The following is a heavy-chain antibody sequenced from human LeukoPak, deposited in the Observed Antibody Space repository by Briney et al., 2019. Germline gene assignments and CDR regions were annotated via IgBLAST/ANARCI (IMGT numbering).Heavy chain of an antibody. J-gene: IGHJ4*02. V-gene: IGHV4-39*07. CDR1: GGSIRSRHYY. CDR2: IHDSGST. Sequence: SETLSLTCTVSGGSIRSRHYYWSWVRQSPGKGLEWIGSIHDSGSTSFNPSLERRASGSVDTSKNQFSLALTSVTAADTAVYYCVRVGEMPLDYWGPGTQVTVSS. D-gene: IGHD5-24*01. CDR3: VRVGEMPLDY.